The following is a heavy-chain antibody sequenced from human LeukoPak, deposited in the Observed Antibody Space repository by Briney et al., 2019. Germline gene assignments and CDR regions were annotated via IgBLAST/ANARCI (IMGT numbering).Heavy chain of an antibody. CDR1: GYTFTGYY. J-gene: IGHJ6*03. Sequence: ASVKVSCKASGYTFTGYYMHWVRQAPGQGLEWMGWINPNSGNTNYAQKLQGRVTMTTDTSTSTAYMELRSLRSDDTAVYYCARAGYSSSSHYYYMDVWGKGTTVTVSS. D-gene: IGHD6-13*01. CDR3: ARAGYSSSSHYYYMDV. V-gene: IGHV1-18*04. CDR2: INPNSGNT.